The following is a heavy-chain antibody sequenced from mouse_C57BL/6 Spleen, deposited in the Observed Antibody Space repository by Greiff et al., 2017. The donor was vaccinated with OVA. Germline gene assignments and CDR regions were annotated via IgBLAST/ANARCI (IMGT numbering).Heavy chain of an antibody. V-gene: IGHV1-50*01. CDR3: ARGGYEDFDY. CDR1: GYTFTSYW. Sequence: QVQLQQPGAELVKPGASVKLSCKASGYTFTSYWMQWVKQRPGQGLEWIGEIDPSDSYTNYNQKFKGKATLTVHTSSSTAYMQLSSLTSEDSAVYYCARGGYEDFDYWGQGTTLTVSS. J-gene: IGHJ2*01. CDR2: IDPSDSYT. D-gene: IGHD3-1*01.